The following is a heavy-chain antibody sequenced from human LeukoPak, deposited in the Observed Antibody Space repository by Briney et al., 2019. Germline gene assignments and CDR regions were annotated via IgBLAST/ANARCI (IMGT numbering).Heavy chain of an antibody. Sequence: GGSLRLSCAASGFTFSIYAMSWVGQAPGNGLDWVSAIRGICGSTYYADSVKGRFTISRDHSKNTLYLQMNSLRAEDTAVYYCAKGLTIPFNYFDYWGQGTLVTVSS. CDR1: GFTFSIYA. CDR3: AKGLTIPFNYFDY. CDR2: IRGICGST. J-gene: IGHJ4*02. D-gene: IGHD3-3*01. V-gene: IGHV3-23*01.